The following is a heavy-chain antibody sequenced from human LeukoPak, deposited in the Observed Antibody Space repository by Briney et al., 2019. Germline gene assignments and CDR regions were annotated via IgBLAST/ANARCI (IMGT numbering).Heavy chain of an antibody. CDR3: ARDRAYTYGFAYYFAD. CDR2: IYSGGST. V-gene: IGHV3-66*01. CDR1: GFTVSDNY. D-gene: IGHD5-18*01. J-gene: IGHJ4*02. Sequence: GGSLRLSCATSGFTVSDNYMSWVRQTPGKGLEWVSVIYSGGSTFYADSVKGRFTISRDSSKNTVYLQMNSLRGEDAAVYYCARDRAYTYGFAYYFADWGQGTLVTVSS.